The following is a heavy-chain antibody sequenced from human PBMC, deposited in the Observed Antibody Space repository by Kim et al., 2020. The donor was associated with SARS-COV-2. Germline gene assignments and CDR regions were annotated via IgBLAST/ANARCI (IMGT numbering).Heavy chain of an antibody. CDR3: ARNTKDY. CDR2: INHSGST. J-gene: IGHJ4*02. D-gene: IGHD1-1*01. V-gene: IGHV4-34*01. CDR1: GGSFSGYY. Sequence: SETLSLTCAVYGGSFSGYYWSWIRQPPGKGLEWIGEINHSGSTNYNPSLKSRVTISVDTSKNQFSLKLSSVTAADTALDYCARNTKDYWGQGTLVTVSS.